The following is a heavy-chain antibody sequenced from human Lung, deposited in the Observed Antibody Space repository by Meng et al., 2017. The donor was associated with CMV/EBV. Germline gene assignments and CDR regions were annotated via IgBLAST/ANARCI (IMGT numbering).Heavy chain of an antibody. CDR1: GGSISSSSYY. J-gene: IGHJ4*02. CDR2: IYYSEST. Sequence: SETXSLXXTVSGGSISSSSYYWGWIRQPPGKGLEWIGSIYYSESTYYNPSLKSRVTIFVDTSENQFSLKLTSVTAADTAVYYCAGHLGVGAYYDFWSGYSYYFDYWGQGXLVTVSS. CDR3: AGHLGVGAYYDFWSGYSYYFDY. D-gene: IGHD3-3*01. V-gene: IGHV4-39*01.